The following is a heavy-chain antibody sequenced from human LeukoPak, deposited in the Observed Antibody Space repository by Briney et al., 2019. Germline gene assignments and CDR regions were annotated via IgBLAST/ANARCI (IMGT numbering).Heavy chain of an antibody. CDR2: AYVNGHT. CDR1: GGTVSIIAYY. CDR3: ARLRGYNLSRNAFDI. Sequence: SETLSLTCTVSGGTVSIIAYYWGWVRQTPGKGLEWIGNAYVNGHTYYNPSLKSRVTIVVDTSKNEFSLKLSSVPGRYLALNNCARLRGYNLSRNAFDIWGRGTLVTVSS. J-gene: IGHJ3*02. V-gene: IGHV4-39*01. D-gene: IGHD5-24*01.